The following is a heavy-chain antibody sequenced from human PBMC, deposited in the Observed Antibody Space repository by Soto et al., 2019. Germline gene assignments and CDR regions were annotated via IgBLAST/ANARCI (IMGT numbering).Heavy chain of an antibody. Sequence: SETLSLTCNVSGGSITDYSWVWIRQPAGKGLEWIGRIFSSGSTNYNPSLKGRITMSLDTSKNQFSLKLNSATATDTAVYFCARDQGVVVTADNWFDPLGQGILVTVSS. CDR3: ARDQGVVVTADNWFDP. J-gene: IGHJ5*02. D-gene: IGHD2-21*02. V-gene: IGHV4-4*07. CDR1: GGSITDYS. CDR2: IFSSGST.